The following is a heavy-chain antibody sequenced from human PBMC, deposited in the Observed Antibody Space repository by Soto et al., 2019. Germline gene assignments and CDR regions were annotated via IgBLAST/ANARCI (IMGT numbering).Heavy chain of an antibody. CDR2: IKQDGSEK. Sequence: GGSLRLSCAASGFTFSSYWMSWVRQAPGKGLEWVANIKQDGSEKYYVDSVKGRFTISRDNAKNSLYLQMNSLRAEDTAVYYCARAEGSGSYYNGNYYYYMDVWGKGTTVTVSS. CDR3: ARAEGSGSYYNGNYYYYMDV. D-gene: IGHD3-10*01. CDR1: GFTFSSYW. V-gene: IGHV3-7*05. J-gene: IGHJ6*03.